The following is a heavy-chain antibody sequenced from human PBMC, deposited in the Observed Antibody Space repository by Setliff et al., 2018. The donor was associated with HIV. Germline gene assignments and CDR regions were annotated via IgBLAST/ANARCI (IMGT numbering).Heavy chain of an antibody. J-gene: IGHJ3*02. Sequence: ASVKVSCKASGYTFTNYGISWVRQAPGQGLEWMGWISTYNGNTNYAQKLQGRVTMTTDTSTSTAYMELSSLRSEDTAVYYCARDRETIFGVVILPDDAFDIWGQGTMVTVSS. CDR1: GYTFTNYG. D-gene: IGHD3-3*01. V-gene: IGHV1-18*01. CDR2: ISTYNGNT. CDR3: ARDRETIFGVVILPDDAFDI.